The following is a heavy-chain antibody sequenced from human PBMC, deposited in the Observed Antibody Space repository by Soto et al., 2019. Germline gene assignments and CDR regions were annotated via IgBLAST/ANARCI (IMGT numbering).Heavy chain of an antibody. J-gene: IGHJ3*01. CDR2: IFHSGRT. D-gene: IGHD4-17*01. CDR3: ARDRSTVSYDAFDV. V-gene: IGHV4-31*03. Sequence: PSETLSLTCTVSGGSISSGNYYWTWIRQGPGKGLEWIGYIFHSGRTYFHPSLKSRVTISVDTSKNQLSLNLSTVTAADTAVYYCARDRSTVSYDAFDVWGQGTMVTVSS. CDR1: GGSISSGNYY.